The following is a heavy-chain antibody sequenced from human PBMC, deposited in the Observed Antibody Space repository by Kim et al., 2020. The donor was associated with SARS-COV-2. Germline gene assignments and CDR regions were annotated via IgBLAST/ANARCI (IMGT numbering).Heavy chain of an antibody. CDR2: INTANGYT. V-gene: IGHV1-3*04. Sequence: ASVKVSCQASGYTFTNYFIHWVRQAPGQRLEWVGWINTANGYTKYSQKFQGRVTITRDTSANTAYMELSSLTSEDTSIFFCARPVMGATNWFDFWGQGTLVTVSS. D-gene: IGHD1-26*01. CDR3: ARPVMGATNWFDF. CDR1: GYTFTNYF. J-gene: IGHJ5*01.